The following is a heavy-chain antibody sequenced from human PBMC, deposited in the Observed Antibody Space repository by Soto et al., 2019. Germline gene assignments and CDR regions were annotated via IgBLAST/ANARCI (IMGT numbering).Heavy chain of an antibody. D-gene: IGHD2-2*01. CDR2: MNPNSGNT. CDR3: ARLGFYYQSLDP. J-gene: IGHJ5*02. CDR1: GYTFTSYD. Sequence: ASVKVSCKASGYTFTSYDINWVRQATGQGLEWMGWMNPNSGNTGYAQKFQGRVAMTRNTSISTAYMELSSLRSEDTAVYYCARLGFYYQSLDPWGHGTLVTVSS. V-gene: IGHV1-8*01.